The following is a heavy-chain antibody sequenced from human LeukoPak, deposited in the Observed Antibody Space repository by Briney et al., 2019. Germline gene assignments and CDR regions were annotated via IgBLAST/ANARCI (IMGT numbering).Heavy chain of an antibody. Sequence: GGSLRHSCAASGFTFSSYAMSWVRQAPGKGLEWVSAISGSGGSTYYADSVKGRFTISRDNSKNTLYLQMNSLRAEDTAVYYCAGDRIMITFGGVIVQDYWGQGTLVTVSS. CDR2: ISGSGGST. J-gene: IGHJ4*02. D-gene: IGHD3-16*02. CDR3: AGDRIMITFGGVIVQDY. V-gene: IGHV3-23*01. CDR1: GFTFSSYA.